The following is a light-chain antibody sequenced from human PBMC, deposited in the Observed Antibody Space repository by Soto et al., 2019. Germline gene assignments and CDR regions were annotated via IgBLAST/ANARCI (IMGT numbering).Light chain of an antibody. Sequence: QSVLTQPPSASGTPGQRVTISCSGGGSNVGRNTVNWYQQLPGTAPKLLISNNNQRPSGVPDRFSGSKSGTSASLAISGLQSEDEADYYCAAWDDSLNGYVFGTGTKVTVL. CDR1: GSNVGRNT. CDR2: NNN. V-gene: IGLV1-44*01. J-gene: IGLJ1*01. CDR3: AAWDDSLNGYV.